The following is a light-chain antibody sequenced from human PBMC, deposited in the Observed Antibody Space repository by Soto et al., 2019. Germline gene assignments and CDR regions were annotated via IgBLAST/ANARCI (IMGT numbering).Light chain of an antibody. CDR3: ATWDDDLYTPI. Sequence: QSVLTQPASVSGSPGQSITISCTGTTSDVGGYNYVTWYQQYPGQAPKIIIYDVNRRPPGVSDRFSGSKSGNTASLTITGLRSDDEADYYCATWDDDLYTPIIGGGTKLTVL. CDR2: DVN. J-gene: IGLJ2*01. V-gene: IGLV2-14*03. CDR1: TSDVGGYNY.